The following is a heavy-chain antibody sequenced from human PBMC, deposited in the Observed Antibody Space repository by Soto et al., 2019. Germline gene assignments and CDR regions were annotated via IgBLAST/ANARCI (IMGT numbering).Heavy chain of an antibody. D-gene: IGHD3-10*01. CDR2: INSDGSST. Sequence: EVQLVESGGGLVQPGGSLRLSCAASGFTFSSYWMHWVRQVPGKGLVWVSRINSDGSSTSYADSVKGRFTIARDNAKNTLYLQMSSLTAEDTAVYYCARGRGGGSGAFQHWGQGTLVTVSS. CDR1: GFTFSSYW. CDR3: ARGRGGGSGAFQH. V-gene: IGHV3-74*01. J-gene: IGHJ1*01.